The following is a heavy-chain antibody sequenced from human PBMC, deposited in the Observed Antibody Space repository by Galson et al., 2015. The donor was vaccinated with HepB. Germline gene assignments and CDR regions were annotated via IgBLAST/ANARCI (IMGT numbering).Heavy chain of an antibody. CDR3: ARRGLDYDAFDI. D-gene: IGHD3-9*01. J-gene: IGHJ3*02. CDR2: INWNGGST. V-gene: IGHV3-20*04. Sequence: SLRLSCAASGFTFSDYYMSWIRQAPGKGLEWVSGINWNGGSTGYADSVKGRFTISRDNAKNSLYLQMNSLRAEDTALYYCARRGLDYDAFDIWGQGTMVTVSS. CDR1: GFTFSDYY.